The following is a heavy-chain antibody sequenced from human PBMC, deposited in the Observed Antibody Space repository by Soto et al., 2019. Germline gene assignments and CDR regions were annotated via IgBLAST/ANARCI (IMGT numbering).Heavy chain of an antibody. V-gene: IGHV3-74*01. CDR2: ISADGSTT. J-gene: IGHJ4*02. Sequence: GGSLRLSCAVSGFTFSASGIRWVRQVPGKGLIWVSRISADGSTTIYADSVKGRFTISRDNSKNTLYLQMNSLRADDTGLYYCTRGPRVSSTGTGAHWGQGTLVTVSS. CDR3: TRGPRVSSTGTGAH. D-gene: IGHD1-1*01. CDR1: GFTFSASG.